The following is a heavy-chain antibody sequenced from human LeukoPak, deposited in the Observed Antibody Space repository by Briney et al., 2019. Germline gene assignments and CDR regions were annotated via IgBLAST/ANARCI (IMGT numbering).Heavy chain of an antibody. V-gene: IGHV3-21*01. CDR2: ICSVTTYI. Sequence: GGSLRLSCAASGFTFSDYTMNWVRQAPGKGLEWVSSICSVTTYIYYADSLKGRFTISRDNAKKSLYLQMDSLRAEDTAIYFCARDIAVAGPYYFDYWGQGTLVTVSS. D-gene: IGHD6-19*01. CDR3: ARDIAVAGPYYFDY. J-gene: IGHJ4*02. CDR1: GFTFSDYT.